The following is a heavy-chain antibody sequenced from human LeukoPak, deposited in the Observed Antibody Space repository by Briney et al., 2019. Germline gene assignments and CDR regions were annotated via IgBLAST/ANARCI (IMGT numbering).Heavy chain of an antibody. V-gene: IGHV4-34*01. CDR2: INHSGST. D-gene: IGHD2-15*01. CDR1: GGSFSGYY. CDR3: ARGPVATGAFDI. Sequence: SETLSLTCAVYGGSFSGYYWSWIRQPPGEGLEWIGEINHSGSTNYNPSLKSRVTISVDTSKNQFSLKLSSVTAADTAVYYCARGPVATGAFDIWGQGTMVTVSS. J-gene: IGHJ3*02.